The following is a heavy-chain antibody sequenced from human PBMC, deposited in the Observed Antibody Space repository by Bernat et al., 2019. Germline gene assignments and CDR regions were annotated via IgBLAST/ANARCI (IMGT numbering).Heavy chain of an antibody. CDR3: VRDRSDGPDGGFDY. V-gene: IGHV3-30-3*01. CDR2: ISEDGSNK. CDR1: GFTFSGYA. D-gene: IGHD3-16*01. J-gene: IGHJ4*02. Sequence: QVQVVESGGGVVQPGRSLRLSCAASGFTFSGYAMHWVRQAPGKGLEWVTFISEDGSNKLYADSVKGRFTISRDDSKNTLYLQMNSLRGDDTAVYFCVRDRSDGPDGGFDYWGQGTLVTVSS.